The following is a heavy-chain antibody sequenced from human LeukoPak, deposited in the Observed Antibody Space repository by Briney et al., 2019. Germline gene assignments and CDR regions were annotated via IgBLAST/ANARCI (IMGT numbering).Heavy chain of an antibody. CDR1: GFTFSSYG. Sequence: QSGGTLRLSCAASGFTFSSYGMSWVRQAPGKGLEWVSAISGSGGSTYYADSVKGRFTISRDNSKNTLYLQMNSLRAEDTAVYYCAKLPTEYCSSTSCFGPLTYYFDYWGQGTLVTVSS. J-gene: IGHJ4*02. D-gene: IGHD2-2*01. CDR3: AKLPTEYCSSTSCFGPLTYYFDY. CDR2: ISGSGGST. V-gene: IGHV3-23*01.